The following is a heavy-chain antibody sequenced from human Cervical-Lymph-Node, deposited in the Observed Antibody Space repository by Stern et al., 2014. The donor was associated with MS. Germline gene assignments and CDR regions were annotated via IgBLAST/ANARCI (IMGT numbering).Heavy chain of an antibody. Sequence: EVQLLESGAEVKKPGESLKISCEASGYLFDDYWIGWVRQMSGRGLELVAIIFPRDSNTRYSPSVQGQVTISADKSISTAYLQWSSLKASDPAMYYGARSPATPSGYDRFDYWGQGALVTVSS. CDR2: IFPRDSNT. CDR1: GYLFDDYW. D-gene: IGHD5-12*01. CDR3: ARSPATPSGYDRFDY. V-gene: IGHV5-51*03. J-gene: IGHJ4*02.